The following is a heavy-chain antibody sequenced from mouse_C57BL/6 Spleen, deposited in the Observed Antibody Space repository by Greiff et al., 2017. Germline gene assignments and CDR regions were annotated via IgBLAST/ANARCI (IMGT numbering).Heavy chain of an antibody. J-gene: IGHJ4*01. CDR1: GYTFTSYW. D-gene: IGHD2-4*01. V-gene: IGHV1-55*01. CDR3: ARRGYDYDEDYAMDY. CDR2: IYPGSGST. Sequence: QVQLKQPGAELVKPGASVKMSCKASGYTFTSYWITWVKQRPGQGLEWIGDIYPGSGSTNYNEKFKSKATLTVDTSSSTAYMQLSSLTSEDSAVYYCARRGYDYDEDYAMDYWGQGTSVTVSS.